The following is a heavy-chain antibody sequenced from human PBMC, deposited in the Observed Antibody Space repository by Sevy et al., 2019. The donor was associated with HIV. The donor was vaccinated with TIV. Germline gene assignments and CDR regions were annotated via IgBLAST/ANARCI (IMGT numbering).Heavy chain of an antibody. V-gene: IGHV3-30*18. Sequence: GGSLRLSCAASGFTFSSYGMHWVRQAPGKGLEWVAVISYDGSNKYYAHSVKGRFTISRDNSKNTLYLQMNSLRAEDTAVYYCAKPMTTVTRTAFDIWGQGTMVTVSS. D-gene: IGHD4-17*01. CDR1: GFTFSSYG. CDR2: ISYDGSNK. J-gene: IGHJ3*02. CDR3: AKPMTTVTRTAFDI.